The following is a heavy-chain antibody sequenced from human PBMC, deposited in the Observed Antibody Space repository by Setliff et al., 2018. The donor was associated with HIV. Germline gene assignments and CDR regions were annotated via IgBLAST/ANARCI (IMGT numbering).Heavy chain of an antibody. D-gene: IGHD1-26*01. CDR1: GFTFSSYW. J-gene: IGHJ4*02. CDR3: AKEAVSGTYFGSGFDY. CDR2: IKWSTSRI. V-gene: IGHV3-9*01. Sequence: PGGSLRLSCAASGFTFSSYWMHWVRQAPGKGLEWVSGIKWSTSRIRYADSVKGRFTISRDSAKNFLYLQTNSLTTEDTALYYCAKEAVSGTYFGSGFDYWGQGTLVTVSS.